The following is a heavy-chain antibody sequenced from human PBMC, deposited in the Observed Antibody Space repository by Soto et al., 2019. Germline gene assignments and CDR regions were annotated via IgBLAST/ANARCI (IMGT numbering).Heavy chain of an antibody. V-gene: IGHV3-9*01. CDR1: GFTFDDYA. J-gene: IGHJ2*01. CDR2: ISWNSGSI. D-gene: IGHD4-17*01. CDR3: AKDPSFDYGDYVAYFDL. Sequence: EVQLVESGGGLVQPGRSLRLSCAASGFTFDDYAMHWVRQAPGKGLEWVSGISWNSGSIGYADAVKGRFTISRDNAKNSLYLQMNSLRAEDTALYYCAKDPSFDYGDYVAYFDLWGRGTLVTVSS.